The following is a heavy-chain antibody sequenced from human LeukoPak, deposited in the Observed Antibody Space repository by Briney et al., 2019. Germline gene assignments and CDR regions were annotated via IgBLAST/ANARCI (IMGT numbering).Heavy chain of an antibody. Sequence: PGGSLRLSCAASGFTFSNFGMYWVRQAPGRGLEWVAVISYDGSNKYHADSVKGRFTISRDNSKNTLYLQMNSLRAEDTAVYYCARDSGYDSPYYFDYWGQGTLVTVSS. D-gene: IGHD5-12*01. V-gene: IGHV3-30-3*01. J-gene: IGHJ4*02. CDR1: GFTFSNFG. CDR2: ISYDGSNK. CDR3: ARDSGYDSPYYFDY.